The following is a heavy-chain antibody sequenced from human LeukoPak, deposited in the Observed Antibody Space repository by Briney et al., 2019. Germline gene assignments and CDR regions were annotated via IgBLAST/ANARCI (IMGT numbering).Heavy chain of an antibody. CDR2: INHSGST. V-gene: IGHV4-34*01. CDR1: GGSFSGYY. Sequence: PSETLSLTCAVYGGSFSGYYWSWIRQPPGKGLEWIGEINHSGSTNYNPSLKSRVTISVDTSKNQFSLKLSSVTAADTAVYYCARVRYFDWLLVSSGRALDYWGQGTLVTVSS. J-gene: IGHJ4*02. D-gene: IGHD3-9*01. CDR3: ARVRYFDWLLVSSGRALDY.